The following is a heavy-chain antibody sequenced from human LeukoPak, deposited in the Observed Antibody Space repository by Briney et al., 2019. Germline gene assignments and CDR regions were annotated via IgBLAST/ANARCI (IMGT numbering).Heavy chain of an antibody. V-gene: IGHV4-31*11. Sequence: SQTLSLTCVVSGDSISSGGHSWSWIRQPPGKGLEWIGYIYYSGSTYYNPSLKSRVTISVDTSKNQFSLKLSSVTAADTAVYYCARGSDSGNMDVWGKGTTVTVSS. D-gene: IGHD2-21*01. J-gene: IGHJ6*03. CDR1: GDSISSGGHS. CDR3: ARGSDSGNMDV. CDR2: IYYSGST.